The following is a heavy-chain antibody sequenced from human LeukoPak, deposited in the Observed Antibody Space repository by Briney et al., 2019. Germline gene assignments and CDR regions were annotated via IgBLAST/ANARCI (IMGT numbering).Heavy chain of an antibody. D-gene: IGHD6-6*01. CDR3: TRGGAARPDY. CDR1: GFTFSNYG. V-gene: IGHV3-48*01. Sequence: GGSLRLSCAASGFTFSNYGMDWVRQAPGQGLEWVSYISSNSRTIDYANSVKGRFTVSRDNAKNSLFLQMNSLRAEDTAVYYCTRGGAARPDYWGQGTLVTVSS. J-gene: IGHJ4*02. CDR2: ISSNSRTI.